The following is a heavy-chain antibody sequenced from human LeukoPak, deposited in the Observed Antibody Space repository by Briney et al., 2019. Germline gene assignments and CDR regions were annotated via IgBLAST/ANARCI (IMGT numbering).Heavy chain of an antibody. CDR1: GGSISSSSYY. CDR2: IYYSGST. V-gene: IGHV4-39*07. Sequence: SETLSLTCTVSGGSISSSSYYWGWIRQPPGKGLEWIGSIYYSGSTYYNPSLKSRVTISVDTSKNQFSLKLSSVTAADTAVYYCASDRIEVDAFDIWGQGTMVTVSS. CDR3: ASDRIEVDAFDI. D-gene: IGHD2-15*01. J-gene: IGHJ3*02.